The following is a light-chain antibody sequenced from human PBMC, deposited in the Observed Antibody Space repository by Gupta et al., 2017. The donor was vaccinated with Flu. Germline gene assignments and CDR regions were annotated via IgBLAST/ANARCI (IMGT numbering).Light chain of an antibody. J-gene: IGLJ3*02. Sequence: YNLPKPPPVQVSPGQPARITCSGDALSKYYGYWYQQKAGKAPVLVIYKDSERPSGTPERFSGSSSATTVTLTISGVQAEDEADYYCQSTDRSTVSRVFGGGTKLTGL. CDR1: ALSKYY. CDR3: QSTDRSTVSRV. CDR2: KDS. V-gene: IGLV3-25*02.